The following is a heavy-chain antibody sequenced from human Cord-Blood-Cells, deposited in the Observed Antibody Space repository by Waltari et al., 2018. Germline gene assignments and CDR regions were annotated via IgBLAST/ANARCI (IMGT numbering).Heavy chain of an antibody. CDR2: INHSGST. CDR1: GGSFSGYS. J-gene: IGHJ4*02. V-gene: IGHV4-34*01. CDR3: AGKYDFWSGYYN. D-gene: IGHD3-3*01. Sequence: QLQLQQWGAGLLKPSAPLSLTCAVYGGSFSGYSWSWIRQPPGKGPEWIGEINHSGSTNYNPSLKSRVTISVDTSTGQVSLELGSGSAAGTAVYCWAGKYDFWSGYYNCGQGTLVTVSS.